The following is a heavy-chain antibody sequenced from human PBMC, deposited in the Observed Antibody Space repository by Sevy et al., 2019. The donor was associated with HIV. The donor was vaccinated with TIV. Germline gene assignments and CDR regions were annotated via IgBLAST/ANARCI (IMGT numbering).Heavy chain of an antibody. J-gene: IGHJ4*02. D-gene: IGHD3-22*01. V-gene: IGHV3-23*01. CDR1: GFTFSRYA. CDR2: ISGSGGSGDKT. Sequence: GGSLRLSCAASGFTFSRYAMNWVRQAPGKGLEWVSGISGSGGSGDKTNYADSVKGRFHISRDDSKNSLYLQLNSLRAEDTAIYYCARKYDSSGYFDYWGQGTLVTVSS. CDR3: ARKYDSSGYFDY.